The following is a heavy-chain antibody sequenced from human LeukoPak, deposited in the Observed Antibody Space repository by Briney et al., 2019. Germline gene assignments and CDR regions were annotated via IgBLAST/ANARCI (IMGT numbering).Heavy chain of an antibody. D-gene: IGHD3-10*01. V-gene: IGHV4-61*02. CDR1: GGSIRSGSYY. CDR3: AREAGFMVRGSMRGYDDYYYYMDV. CDR2: INTSGSI. J-gene: IGHJ6*03. Sequence: SETLSLICTPSGGSIRSGSYYCSWIRPPAGKVRGYNGRINTSGSINYNPSLKSRVTRSVDTSKNQFSLKLSAVTAADTAVYYCAREAGFMVRGSMRGYDDYYYYMDVWGKGTTVTISS.